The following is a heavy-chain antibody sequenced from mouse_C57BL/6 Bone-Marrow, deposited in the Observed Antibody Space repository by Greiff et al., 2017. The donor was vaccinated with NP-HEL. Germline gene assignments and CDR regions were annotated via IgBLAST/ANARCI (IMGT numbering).Heavy chain of an antibody. J-gene: IGHJ1*03. V-gene: IGHV1-72*01. CDR1: GYTFTSYW. CDR2: IDPTSGGT. CDR3: ARETRYYALSYEGYFDV. D-gene: IGHD1-1*01. Sequence: VQLQQPGAELVKPGASVKLSCKASGYTFTSYWMHWVKQRPGRGLEWIGRIDPTSGGTKYNEKFQSKATLTVDKPSSTAYMQLSSLTSEDSAVYYCARETRYYALSYEGYFDVWGTGTTVTVSS.